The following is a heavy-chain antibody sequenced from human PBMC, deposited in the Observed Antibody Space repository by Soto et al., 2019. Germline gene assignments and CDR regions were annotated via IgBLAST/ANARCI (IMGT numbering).Heavy chain of an antibody. CDR2: IDPSDSYT. Sequence: PGESLKISCKGSGYSFTSYWISWVRQMPGKGLEWMGRIDPSDSYTNYSPSFQGHVTISADKSISTAYLQWSSLKASDTAMYYCARHLEMVTHYYYYGMDVWGQGTTVTVSS. J-gene: IGHJ6*02. D-gene: IGHD5-18*01. V-gene: IGHV5-10-1*01. CDR3: ARHLEMVTHYYYYGMDV. CDR1: GYSFTSYW.